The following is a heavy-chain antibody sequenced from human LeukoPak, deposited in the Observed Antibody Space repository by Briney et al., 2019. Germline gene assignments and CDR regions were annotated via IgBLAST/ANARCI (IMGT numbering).Heavy chain of an antibody. Sequence: GGSLRLSCAASGFTFSCYSMSWVRQAPGKWLDWVSSISSNNNYIYYADSVKGRFTISRDNAKNSLYLEMNSLRAEDTAVYYCARALATVDAFDIWGRGTMVTVSS. CDR2: ISSNNNYI. J-gene: IGHJ3*02. D-gene: IGHD5-24*01. CDR1: GFTFSCYS. CDR3: ARALATVDAFDI. V-gene: IGHV3-21*01.